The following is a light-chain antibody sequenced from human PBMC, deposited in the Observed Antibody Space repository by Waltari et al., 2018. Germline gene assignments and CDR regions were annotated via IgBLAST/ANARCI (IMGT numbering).Light chain of an antibody. CDR1: KSISSY. Sequence: DIQMTQSPSSLSASVGDRVTITCRASKSISSYLNWYQQKPGKGPKLLIYVASSLQSGVPSRFSGSGSGTDFTLTISSLQPEDSATYYCQQSYSIPWTFGQGTMVEVK. CDR3: QQSYSIPWT. J-gene: IGKJ1*01. V-gene: IGKV1-39*01. CDR2: VAS.